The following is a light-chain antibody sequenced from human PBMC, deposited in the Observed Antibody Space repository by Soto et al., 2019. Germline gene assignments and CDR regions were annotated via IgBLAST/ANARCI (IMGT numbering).Light chain of an antibody. CDR3: QQYNNWPPLT. CDR1: QSVSSN. CDR2: GAS. V-gene: IGKV3-15*01. Sequence: EIVMTQSPATLSVSPGERATPSCRASQSVSSNLAWYQQKPGQAPRLLIYGASTRAAGIPARFSGSGSGTEFTLTISSLWSEDFAVYYCQQYNNWPPLTFGGGTKVEIK. J-gene: IGKJ4*01.